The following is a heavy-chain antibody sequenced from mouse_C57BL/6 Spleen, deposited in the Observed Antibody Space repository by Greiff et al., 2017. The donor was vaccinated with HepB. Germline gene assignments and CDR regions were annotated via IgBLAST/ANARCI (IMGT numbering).Heavy chain of an antibody. J-gene: IGHJ2*01. V-gene: IGHV5-4*01. Sequence: EVQGVESGGGLVKPGGSLKLSCAASGFTFSSYAMSWVRQTPEKRLEWVATISDGGSYTYYPDNVKGRFTISRDNAKNNLYLQMSHLKSEDTAMYYCARDHYYGSSYGYFDYWGQGTTLTVSS. CDR3: ARDHYYGSSYGYFDY. D-gene: IGHD1-1*01. CDR2: ISDGGSYT. CDR1: GFTFSSYA.